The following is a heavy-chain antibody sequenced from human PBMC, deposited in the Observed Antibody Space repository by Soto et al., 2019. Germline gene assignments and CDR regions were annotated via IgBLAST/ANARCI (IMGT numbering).Heavy chain of an antibody. CDR1: GGSVSSGDDY. J-gene: IGHJ5*02. CDR3: ARVGLLCSSTSCYGNWFDP. Sequence: SETLSLTCTVSGGSVSSGDDYWGWIRQPPGKGLEWIGYIYYSGSTNYNPSLKSRVTISVDTSKNQFSLRLYSVTTADTAVYYCARVGLLCSSTSCYGNWFDPWGQGTLVTVSS. V-gene: IGHV4-61*08. D-gene: IGHD2-2*01. CDR2: IYYSGST.